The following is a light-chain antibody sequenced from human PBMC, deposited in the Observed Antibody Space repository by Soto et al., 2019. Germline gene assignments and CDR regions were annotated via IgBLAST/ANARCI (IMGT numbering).Light chain of an antibody. CDR1: QGISSS. J-gene: IGKJ4*01. CDR2: AAT. Sequence: DIQLTQSPSFLSASVGDRVRITCRWGQGISSSLAWYQQRAGKAPKFLIYAATTLQSGAPSRFSGSGSGTEFALTISSLQPEDSAKYYCQQLKSDPLTFGGGTKVDIK. CDR3: QQLKSDPLT. V-gene: IGKV1-9*01.